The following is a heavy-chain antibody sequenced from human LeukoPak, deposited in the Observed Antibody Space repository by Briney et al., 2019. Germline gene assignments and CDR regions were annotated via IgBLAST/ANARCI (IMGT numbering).Heavy chain of an antibody. CDR3: AKDGGPDYDSFFDY. Sequence: GVSLRLSCAASGFTFSSYAMSWIRQAPGKGLEWVSSMGGSGTRTYSADSVKGRFTISRDNSKNTLYLQMNSLRAEDTAVYYCAKDGGPDYDSFFDYWGQGTLVAVSS. J-gene: IGHJ4*02. D-gene: IGHD4-17*01. CDR1: GFTFSSYA. CDR2: MGGSGTRT. V-gene: IGHV3-23*01.